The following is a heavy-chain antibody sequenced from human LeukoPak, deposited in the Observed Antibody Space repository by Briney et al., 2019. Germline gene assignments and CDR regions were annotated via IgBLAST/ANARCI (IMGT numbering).Heavy chain of an antibody. CDR2: IYYSGST. Sequence: PSETLSLTCSVSGGSISSSSYYWGWIRQPPGKGLEWIGSIYYSGSTYYNPSLKRRVTISVDTSKNQFPLKLSSVTAADTAVYYCATAGLQVIDYWGQGTLVTVSS. CDR3: ATAGLQVIDY. D-gene: IGHD4-11*01. CDR1: GGSISSSSYY. J-gene: IGHJ4*02. V-gene: IGHV4-39*01.